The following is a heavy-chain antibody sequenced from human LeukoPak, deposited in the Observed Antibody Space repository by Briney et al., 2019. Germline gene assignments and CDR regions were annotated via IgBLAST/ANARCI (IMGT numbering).Heavy chain of an antibody. J-gene: IGHJ4*02. V-gene: IGHV1-18*01. CDR3: AREAYTTGADY. D-gene: IGHD3-16*01. CDR1: GHTFTSYG. CDR2: ISAYNGNA. Sequence: GASVKVSCKASGHTFTSYGISWVRQAPGQGPEWMGWISAYNGNANYVQRLQGRVTLTTDTSTSTAHMELRSLGSDDTAVYYCAREAYTTGADYWGQGTLVTVSS.